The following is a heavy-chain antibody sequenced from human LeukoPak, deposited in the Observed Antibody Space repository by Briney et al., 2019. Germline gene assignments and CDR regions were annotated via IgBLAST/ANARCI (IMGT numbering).Heavy chain of an antibody. CDR3: ATVAAAGFFDS. J-gene: IGHJ4*01. CDR1: GYSISSGYS. Sequence: SETLSLTCTVSGYSISSGYSWGWIRQPPGMGLEWIGTIYRNGNTYYAPSLKGPATISVDTSKNQFSLKLDSVTAADTAVYYCATVAAAGFFDSWGQGTLVTVSS. CDR2: IYRNGNT. V-gene: IGHV4-38-2*02. D-gene: IGHD6-25*01.